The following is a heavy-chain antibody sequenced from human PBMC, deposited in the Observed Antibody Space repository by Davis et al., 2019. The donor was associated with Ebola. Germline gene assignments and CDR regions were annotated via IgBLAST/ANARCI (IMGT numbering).Heavy chain of an antibody. V-gene: IGHV3-48*03. CDR1: GFTFSSYE. D-gene: IGHD2-2*01. J-gene: IGHJ6*02. CDR3: AREGVVVVPAAPYYYGMDV. CDR2: ISSSGSTI. Sequence: PGGSLRLSCAASGFTFSSYEMNWVRQAPGKGLEWVSYISSSGSTIYYADSVKGRFTISRDNAKNSLYLQMNSLRAEDTAVYYCAREGVVVVPAAPYYYGMDVWGQGTTVTVSS.